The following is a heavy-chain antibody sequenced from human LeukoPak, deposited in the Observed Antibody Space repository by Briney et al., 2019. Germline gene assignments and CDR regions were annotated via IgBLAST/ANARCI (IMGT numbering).Heavy chain of an antibody. Sequence: PSGTLSLTCAVYGGSFSGYYWSWIRQPPGKGLEWIGEINHSGSTNYNPSLKSRVTISVDTSKNQFSLKLSSVTAVDTAVYYCARDGGGQYYYDSSGYSRVFDYWGQGTLVTVSS. D-gene: IGHD3-22*01. J-gene: IGHJ4*02. CDR2: INHSGST. CDR3: ARDGGGQYYYDSSGYSRVFDY. CDR1: GGSFSGYY. V-gene: IGHV4-34*01.